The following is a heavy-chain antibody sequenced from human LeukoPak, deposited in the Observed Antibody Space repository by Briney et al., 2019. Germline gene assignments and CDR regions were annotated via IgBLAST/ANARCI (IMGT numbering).Heavy chain of an antibody. V-gene: IGHV1-2*06. D-gene: IGHD6-6*01. CDR1: GYTFTGYY. CDR3: ARARSSSYGKNWFDP. J-gene: IGHJ5*02. Sequence: ASVKVSCKASGYTFTGYYMHWVRQAPGQGLEWMGRINPNSGGTNYAQKFRGRVTMTRDTYISTAYMELSRLRSDDTAVYYCARARSSSYGKNWFDPWGQGTLVTVSS. CDR2: INPNSGGT.